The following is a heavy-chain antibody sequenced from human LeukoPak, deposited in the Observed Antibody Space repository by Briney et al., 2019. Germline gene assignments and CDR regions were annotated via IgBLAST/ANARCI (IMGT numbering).Heavy chain of an antibody. V-gene: IGHV4-38-2*02. CDR3: ARARTPTYYYESSGYYYDY. D-gene: IGHD3-22*01. CDR1: GYSISSGYY. CDR2: IYYSGNT. J-gene: IGHJ4*02. Sequence: PSETLSLTCTVSGYSISSGYYWGWIRQPPGKGLEWIGTIYYSGNTYYNPSLKSRVTISVDTSKNQFSLKLSSVTAADTAVYYCARARTPTYYYESSGYYYDYWGQGTPVTVSS.